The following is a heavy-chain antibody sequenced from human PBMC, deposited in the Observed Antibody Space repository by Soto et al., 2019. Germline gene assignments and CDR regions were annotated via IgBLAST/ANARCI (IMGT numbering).Heavy chain of an antibody. J-gene: IGHJ4*02. CDR1: GFNFGFFG. V-gene: IGHV3-30*03. CDR3: ARGNPSFDFDP. D-gene: IGHD3-9*01. CDR2: ISADGTNT. Sequence: QIQLVESGGDVVQPGRSLRLSCTASGFNFGFFGMHWVRQAPGKGLEWVAFISADGTNTYYAESVRGRFTLSRDNSMRTGYLQMNTLRDDDTSLYFCARGNPSFDFDPWCRGTLVTVSS.